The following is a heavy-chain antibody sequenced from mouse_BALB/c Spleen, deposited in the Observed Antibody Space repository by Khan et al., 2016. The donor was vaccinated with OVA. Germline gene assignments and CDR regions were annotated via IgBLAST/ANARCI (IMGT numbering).Heavy chain of an antibody. V-gene: IGHV1S41*01. CDR2: IAPGSGSP. CDR3: AKSNYYGSNHYAMDY. D-gene: IGHD1-1*01. CDR1: GYTFTSYW. Sequence: DLVKPGASVKLSCKASGYTFTSYWIHWIKQRPGQGLEWIGRIAPGSGSPYYNEMFKGKATLTVDTSSSTAYIQLSSLSSEDSAVYFCAKSNYYGSNHYAMDYWGQGTSVTVSS. J-gene: IGHJ4*01.